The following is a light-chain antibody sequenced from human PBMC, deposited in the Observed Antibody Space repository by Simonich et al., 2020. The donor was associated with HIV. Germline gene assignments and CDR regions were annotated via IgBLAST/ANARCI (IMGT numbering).Light chain of an antibody. V-gene: IGKV1-39*01. CDR3: QQSFSTPYT. CDR2: AAA. Sequence: DIKMTQSPSSLSASVGDRVTITCRASQRISSFLNWYQQKPGKAPKLLIYAAATLQSGVPSRFSGSGSGTDCTLTISSLQPEDFATYYCQQSFSTPYTFGQGTKLEIK. J-gene: IGKJ2*01. CDR1: QRISSF.